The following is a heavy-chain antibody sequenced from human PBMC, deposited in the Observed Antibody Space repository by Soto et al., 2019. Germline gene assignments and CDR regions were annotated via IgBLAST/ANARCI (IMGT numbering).Heavy chain of an antibody. CDR2: IVVGSGNT. CDR3: AARPQTRDYGPLGWFDP. Sequence: ASVKVSCKASGFTFTSSAMQWVRQARGQRLEWIGWIVVGSGNTNYAQKFQERVTITRDMSTSTAYMELSSLRSEDTAVYYCAARPQTRDYGPLGWFDPWGQGTLVTVSS. CDR1: GFTFTSSA. J-gene: IGHJ5*02. V-gene: IGHV1-58*02. D-gene: IGHD4-17*01.